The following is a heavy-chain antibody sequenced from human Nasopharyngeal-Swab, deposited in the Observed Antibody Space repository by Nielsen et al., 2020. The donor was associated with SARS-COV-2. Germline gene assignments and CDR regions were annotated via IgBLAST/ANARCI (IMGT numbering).Heavy chain of an antibody. CDR1: GFTFSSYA. J-gene: IGHJ6*02. Sequence: GESLKISCSASGFTFSSYAMHWVRQAQGKGLEYVSAISSNGGSTYYADSVKGRFNISRDNSKNTLYLQMSSLRADDMAVYYCVKDPLGCSGGSCYFVFTDYYYYYGMDVWGQGTTVTVSS. D-gene: IGHD2-15*01. V-gene: IGHV3-64D*06. CDR3: VKDPLGCSGGSCYFVFTDYYYYYGMDV. CDR2: ISSNGGST.